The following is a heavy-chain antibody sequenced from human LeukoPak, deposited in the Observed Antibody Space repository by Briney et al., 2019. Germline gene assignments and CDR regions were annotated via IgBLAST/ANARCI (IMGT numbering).Heavy chain of an antibody. J-gene: IGHJ6*02. V-gene: IGHV5-51*01. D-gene: IGHD3-22*01. Sequence: GESLKISCKGSGYSFTSYWIGWVRQMPGKGLEWMGIIYPGDSDTRYSPSFQGQVTISADKSISTAYLQWSSLKASDTAMYNCARHKLYDSSGYYHYYYYYGMDVWGQGTTVTVSS. CDR2: IYPGDSDT. CDR3: ARHKLYDSSGYYHYYYYYGMDV. CDR1: GYSFTSYW.